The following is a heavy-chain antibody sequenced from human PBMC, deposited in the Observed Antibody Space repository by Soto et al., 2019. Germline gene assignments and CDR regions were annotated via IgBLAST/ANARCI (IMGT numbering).Heavy chain of an antibody. CDR2: IFYTGTT. J-gene: IGHJ4*02. V-gene: IGHV4-39*01. CDR3: ARLVVVAPVANV. D-gene: IGHD2-21*01. CDR1: GGSVSYISYY. Sequence: SETLSLTCSVSGGSVSYISYYWGWIRQPPGKGLEWVGGIFYTGTTYYNPSLKDRLSISVDTSKNSFSLNLTSVTAADTAVYFCARLVVVAPVANVWGQGALVTVSS.